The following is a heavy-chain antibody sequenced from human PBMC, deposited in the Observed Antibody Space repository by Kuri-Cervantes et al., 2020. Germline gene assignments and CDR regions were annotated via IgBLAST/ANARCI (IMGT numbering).Heavy chain of an antibody. V-gene: IGHV3-33*07. J-gene: IGHJ4*02. CDR3: ARNGAIVVTEIDY. Sequence: GESLKISCAASGFTFNRYVMYWVRQAPGKGLEWVAVINADSVKGRFTISRDTAKITLYLQMNSLRAEDTAVYYCARNGAIVVTEIDYWGQGTLVTVSS. CDR1: GFTFNRYV. CDR2: I. D-gene: IGHD3-22*01.